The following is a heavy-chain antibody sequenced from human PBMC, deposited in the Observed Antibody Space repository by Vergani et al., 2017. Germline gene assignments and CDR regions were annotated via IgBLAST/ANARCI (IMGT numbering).Heavy chain of an antibody. D-gene: IGHD6-19*01. CDR2: INAGNGNT. V-gene: IGHV1-3*01. J-gene: IGHJ4*02. CDR1: GYTFTSYA. CDR3: ARVGFIAVAGRGIDY. Sequence: QVQLVQSGAEVKKPGASVKVSCKASGYTFTSYAMHWVRQAPGQRLEWMGWINAGNGNTKYSQKFQGRVTITRDTSASTAYMELSSLRSEDTAVYYCARVGFIAVAGRGIDYWGQGTLVTVSS.